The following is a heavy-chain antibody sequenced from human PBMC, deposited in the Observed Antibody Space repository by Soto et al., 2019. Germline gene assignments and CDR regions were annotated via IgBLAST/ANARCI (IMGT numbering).Heavy chain of an antibody. Sequence: GGSLRLSCAASGFTFSSAWMSWVRQAPGKGLEWVGRIKGEADGGTTDYAAPVKGRFTISRDDSKNTLYLQMNSLKTEDTAVYYCTTSYYDFWVDYWGQGTLVTVSS. V-gene: IGHV3-15*01. CDR1: GFTFSSAW. CDR3: TTSYYDFWVDY. J-gene: IGHJ4*02. CDR2: IKGEADGGTT. D-gene: IGHD3-3*01.